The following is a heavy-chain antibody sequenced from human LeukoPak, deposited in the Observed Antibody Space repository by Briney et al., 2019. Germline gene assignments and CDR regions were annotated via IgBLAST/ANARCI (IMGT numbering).Heavy chain of an antibody. CDR2: IYSGGST. D-gene: IGHD3-22*01. Sequence: GGSLRLSCAASGFTVSSSYMSWVRQAPGKGLEWVSLIYSGGSTHYADSVKGRFTISRDTSKNTLYLQMNSLRAEDTALYYCARDMRDSSGYYYYFDNWGQGTLVTVSS. J-gene: IGHJ4*02. V-gene: IGHV3-66*02. CDR1: GFTVSSSY. CDR3: ARDMRDSSGYYYYFDN.